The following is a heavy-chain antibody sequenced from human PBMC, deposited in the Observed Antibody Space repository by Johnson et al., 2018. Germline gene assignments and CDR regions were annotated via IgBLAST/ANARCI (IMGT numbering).Heavy chain of an antibody. CDR3: ARVMGLRFFTLFSRDV. J-gene: IGHJ6*02. CDR1: GFTFYRYA. CDR2: ISYGGSNK. V-gene: IGHV3-30*03. Sequence: QVQLVEAGGGVVQPGRSLRLSCAASGFTFYRYAMHWVRQAPGKGLEWVAVISYGGSNKYYVDSVKGRFTISRDKAKNSLYLQMHSLRAGDTAVYYCARVMGLRFFTLFSRDVWGQGTTVTVSS. D-gene: IGHD3-3*01.